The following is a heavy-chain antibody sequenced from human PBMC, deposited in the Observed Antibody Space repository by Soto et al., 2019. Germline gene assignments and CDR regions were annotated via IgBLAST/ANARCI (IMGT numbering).Heavy chain of an antibody. D-gene: IGHD3-10*01. CDR3: VSDRGCGHASVPYS. Sequence: QAHLVESGGGVVQPGRSLRLSCAASGFTFTSYGMHWVRQAPGTRLEWVAVISYDGGLQHYADSVKGRFTISRDNSKNMVLLQMSSLRAEATAVYYCVSDRGCGHASVPYSWGQGTLVSVSS. J-gene: IGHJ4*02. V-gene: IGHV3-30*03. CDR1: GFTFTSYG. CDR2: ISYDGGLQ.